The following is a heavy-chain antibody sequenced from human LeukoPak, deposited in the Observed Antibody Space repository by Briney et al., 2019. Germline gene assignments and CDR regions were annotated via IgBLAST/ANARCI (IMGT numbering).Heavy chain of an antibody. CDR3: ARDKMTGDSYFDY. Sequence: GGSLRLSCAASGFTFINYWMSWVRQAPGKGLEWVAHIKQDGSEKNYVDSVKGRFTISRDNAKNSLLLQMDGLRAEDAAVYYCARDKMTGDSYFDYWGQGTLVTVSS. D-gene: IGHD7-27*01. CDR2: IKQDGSEK. J-gene: IGHJ4*02. V-gene: IGHV3-7*01. CDR1: GFTFINYW.